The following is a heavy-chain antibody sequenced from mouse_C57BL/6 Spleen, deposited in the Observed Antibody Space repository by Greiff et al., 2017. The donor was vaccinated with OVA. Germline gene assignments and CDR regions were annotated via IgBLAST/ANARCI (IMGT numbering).Heavy chain of an antibody. CDR1: GYSITSGYY. CDR3: ARMGRDFDY. J-gene: IGHJ2*01. CDR2: ISYDGSN. V-gene: IGHV3-6*01. Sequence: EVKVEESGPGLVKPSQSLSLTCSVTGYSITSGYYWNWIRQFPGNKLEWMGYISYDGSNNYNPSLKNRISITRDTSKNQFFLKLNSVTTEDTATYYCARMGRDFDYWGQGTTLTVSS. D-gene: IGHD4-1*01.